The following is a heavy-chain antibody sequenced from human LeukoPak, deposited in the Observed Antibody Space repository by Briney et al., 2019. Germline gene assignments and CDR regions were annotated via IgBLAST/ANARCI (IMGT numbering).Heavy chain of an antibody. CDR1: GFTFSNYE. CDR2: IGGSGSII. Sequence: GGSLRLSCSASGFTFSNYEMNWVRQAPGKGLEWISYIGGSGSIIYYADSVKGRFTISRDNAKNSLYLQMNSLRAEDTAVYYCARVEVVVVPAAHYYYYYMDVWGKGTTVTVSS. J-gene: IGHJ6*03. V-gene: IGHV3-48*03. CDR3: ARVEVVVVPAAHYYYYYMDV. D-gene: IGHD2-2*01.